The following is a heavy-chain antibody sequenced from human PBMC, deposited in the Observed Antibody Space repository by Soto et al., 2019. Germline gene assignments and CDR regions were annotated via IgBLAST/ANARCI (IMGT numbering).Heavy chain of an antibody. J-gene: IGHJ5*01. CDR3: ARGDLSKWFDS. D-gene: IGHD2-21*02. Sequence: QVQLVQSGAEVKKPGASVKVSCKASGYTFTSFGISWVRQAPGQGLEWMGWISTFNGITYYAPPLQGRVTLTTDTSTSTAYMELRSLTPDDTALYYCARGDLSKWFDSWGQGTLVTVSS. CDR1: GYTFTSFG. V-gene: IGHV1-18*01. CDR2: ISTFNGIT.